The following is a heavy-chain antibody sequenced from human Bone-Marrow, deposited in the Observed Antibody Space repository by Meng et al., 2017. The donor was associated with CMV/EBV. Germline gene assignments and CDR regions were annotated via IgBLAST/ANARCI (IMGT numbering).Heavy chain of an antibody. CDR2: IYYSGST. CDR1: GCSVSSGSYY. CDR3: AREVVVVPAAISWFDP. V-gene: IGHV4-61*01. J-gene: IGHJ5*02. Sequence: SETLSLTCTVSGCSVSSGSYYWSWIRQPPGKGLEWIGYIYYSGSTNYNPSLKSRFTISVYTSKNQFSLKLSSVTAADTAVYYCAREVVVVPAAISWFDPWGQGTLVTVSS. D-gene: IGHD2-2*02.